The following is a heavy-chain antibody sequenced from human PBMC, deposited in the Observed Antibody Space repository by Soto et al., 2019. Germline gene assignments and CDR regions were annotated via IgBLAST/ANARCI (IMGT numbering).Heavy chain of an antibody. CDR3: ARLLCPWGWFDP. J-gene: IGHJ5*02. CDR1: GIVFSDY. V-gene: IGHV3-11*01. Sequence: QVQLVESGGGLVKPGGSLRLSCAASGIVFSDYMSWVRQAPGKGLEWLSYISGSGRTIYSADSVKGRFTISRDNATNSLYLQMNNARAADTALYYRARLLCPWGWFDPWGQGTLVTVS. CDR2: ISGSGRTI. D-gene: IGHD3-16*01.